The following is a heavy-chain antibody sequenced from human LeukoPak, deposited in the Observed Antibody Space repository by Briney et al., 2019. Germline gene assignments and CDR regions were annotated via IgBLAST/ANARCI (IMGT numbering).Heavy chain of an antibody. V-gene: IGHV3-30*18. CDR3: AKGFYYGSGSCDY. CDR1: GFTFSSYG. J-gene: IGHJ4*02. Sequence: GGSLRLSCAASGFTFSSYGMHWVRQAPGKGLEWVAVISYDGSNKYYADSVKGRFTISRDNSKNTLYLQMSSLRAEDTAVYYCAKGFYYGSGSCDYWGQGTLVTVSS. CDR2: ISYDGSNK. D-gene: IGHD3-10*01.